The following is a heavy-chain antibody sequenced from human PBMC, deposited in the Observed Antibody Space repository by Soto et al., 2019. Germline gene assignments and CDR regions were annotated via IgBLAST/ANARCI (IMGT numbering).Heavy chain of an antibody. CDR1: GGSISSGGYS. CDR3: ARVPDV. V-gene: IGHV4-30-2*01. J-gene: IGHJ6*04. CDR2: IYHSGNT. Sequence: SETLSLTCAVSGGSISSGGYSWSWVRQPPGKGLEWIGYIYHSGNTYYNPSLKSRVTISEDRSKNELSLKLTSVTAADTAVYYCARVPDVGGKGPTVTVSS.